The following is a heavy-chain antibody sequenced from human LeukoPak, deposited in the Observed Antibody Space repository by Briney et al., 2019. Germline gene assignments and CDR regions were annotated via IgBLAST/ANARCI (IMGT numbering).Heavy chain of an antibody. J-gene: IGHJ4*02. Sequence: PGGSLRLSCAASGFTFSSSWMHWVRQAPGKGRVWVSRIHSDGSSTKYADSVKGRFTISRDNAQNTLYLQMNSLRAEDTAVYYCAREGRGGYYGFDDWGQGTLVTVSS. V-gene: IGHV3-74*01. D-gene: IGHD3-3*01. CDR1: GFTFSSSW. CDR2: IHSDGSST. CDR3: AREGRGGYYGFDD.